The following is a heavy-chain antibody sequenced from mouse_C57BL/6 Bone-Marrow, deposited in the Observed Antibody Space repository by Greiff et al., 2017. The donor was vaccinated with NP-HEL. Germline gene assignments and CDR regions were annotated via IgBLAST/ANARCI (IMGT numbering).Heavy chain of an antibody. D-gene: IGHD2-4*01. CDR3: ARGEIYYDYDGGGYFDY. Sequence: DVQLQESGPGLAKPSQTLSLTCSVTGYSITSDYWNWIRKFPGNKLEYMGYISYSGSTYYNPSLKSRISIHRDTSKNQYYLHLNSVTTEDTATYYGARGEIYYDYDGGGYFDYWGQGTTLTVSS. CDR2: ISYSGST. V-gene: IGHV3-8*01. J-gene: IGHJ2*01. CDR1: GYSITSDY.